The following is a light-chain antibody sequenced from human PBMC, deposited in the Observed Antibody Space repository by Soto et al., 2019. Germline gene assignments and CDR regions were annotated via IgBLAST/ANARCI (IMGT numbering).Light chain of an antibody. CDR2: EVS. CDR1: SSDVGGYKY. V-gene: IGLV2-14*01. Sequence: QSALTQPASMSGSPGQSITISCTGTSSDVGGYKYVSWYQQHPDRAPKLIIYEVSNRPSGVSIRFSGSKSANTASLTISGLQAEDEADYYCSSYSTPYTVLVGGGTKLTVL. CDR3: SSYSTPYTVL. J-gene: IGLJ2*01.